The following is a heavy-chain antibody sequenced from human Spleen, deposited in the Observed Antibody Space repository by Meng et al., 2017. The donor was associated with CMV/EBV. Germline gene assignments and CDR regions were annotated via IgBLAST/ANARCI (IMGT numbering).Heavy chain of an antibody. CDR3: ARIGPTWYSSSWYVDY. V-gene: IGHV4-34*01. CDR1: GGSFSGYY. CDR2: INRRGST. D-gene: IGHD6-13*01. Sequence: PLQQWGGGRWGPSETLSRTTAGNGGSFSGYYWSCISQPPGKGLEWIGEINRRGSTNYKPSLKSRVTISVDTSKNQFSLKLSSVTAADTAVYYCARIGPTWYSSSWYVDYWGQGTLVTVSS. J-gene: IGHJ4*02.